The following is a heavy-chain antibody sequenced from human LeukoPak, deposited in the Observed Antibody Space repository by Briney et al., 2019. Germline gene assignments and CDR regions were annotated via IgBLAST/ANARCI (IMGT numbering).Heavy chain of an antibody. J-gene: IGHJ4*02. V-gene: IGHV1-24*01. Sequence: ASVKVSCKVSGYNFNELSMHWVRQAPGKGLEWVGGFDPEDGETIYAQKFQGRVTMTEDTSTDTAYMELSSLRSEDTAVYYCASADPRLYTIRYFEYWGQGTLVTVSS. CDR2: FDPEDGET. CDR1: GYNFNELS. CDR3: ASADPRLYTIRYFEY. D-gene: IGHD3-16*01.